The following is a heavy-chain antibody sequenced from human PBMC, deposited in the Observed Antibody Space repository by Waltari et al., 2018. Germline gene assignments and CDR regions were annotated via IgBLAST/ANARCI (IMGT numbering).Heavy chain of an antibody. V-gene: IGHV4-34*01. CDR3: ARWGLAAAVPLVGEDYFDY. CDR2: INHSGST. CDR1: GGSFSGYY. Sequence: QVQLQQWGAGLLKPSETLSLTCAVYGGSFSGYYWSWIRQPPGKGLEWIGEINHSGSTNYNPSLERRVTIAVDTSKNQFSLKLSSVTAADTAVYYCARWGLAAAVPLVGEDYFDYWGQGTLVTVSS. J-gene: IGHJ4*02. D-gene: IGHD6-13*01.